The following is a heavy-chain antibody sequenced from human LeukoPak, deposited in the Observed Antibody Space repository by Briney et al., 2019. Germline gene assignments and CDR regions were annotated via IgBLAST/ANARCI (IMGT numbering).Heavy chain of an antibody. CDR2: IYYSGST. D-gene: IGHD6-19*01. Sequence: SETLSLTCTVSGGSISSSSYYWGWIRQPPGKGLEWIGYIYYSGSTYYNPSLKSRVTISVDTSKNQFSLKLSSVTAADTAVYYCARDIAVAGRNEGMAAFDIWGQGTMVTVSS. V-gene: IGHV4-30-4*08. CDR3: ARDIAVAGRNEGMAAFDI. J-gene: IGHJ3*02. CDR1: GGSISSSSYY.